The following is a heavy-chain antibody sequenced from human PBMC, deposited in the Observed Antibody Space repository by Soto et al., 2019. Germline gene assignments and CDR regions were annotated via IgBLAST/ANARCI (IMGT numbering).Heavy chain of an antibody. Sequence: GGSLRLSCAASGFTVNYNYMTWVRQAPGKGLEWVSVIYTDGGTYYADFVKGRFTISRDNSKNTLFLQMNSLRDEDTAIYYCARAKPPSYSSGWYGFDYWGQGTLVTVSS. J-gene: IGHJ4*02. D-gene: IGHD6-19*01. V-gene: IGHV3-66*01. CDR3: ARAKPPSYSSGWYGFDY. CDR2: IYTDGGT. CDR1: GFTVNYNY.